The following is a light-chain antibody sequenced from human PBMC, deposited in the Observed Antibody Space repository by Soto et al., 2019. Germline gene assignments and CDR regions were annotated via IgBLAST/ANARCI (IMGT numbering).Light chain of an antibody. CDR2: EGS. J-gene: IGLJ1*01. Sequence: QSALTQPASVSGSPGQSITISCSGTSNDVGFYNLVSWYQQYPDKVPKLMIFEGSKRPAGVSNRFSGSKSGNTASLTISGLQAEDEADYYCFSYSTRGTYVFGTGTKLTVL. V-gene: IGLV2-23*01. CDR3: FSYSTRGTYV. CDR1: SNDVGFYNL.